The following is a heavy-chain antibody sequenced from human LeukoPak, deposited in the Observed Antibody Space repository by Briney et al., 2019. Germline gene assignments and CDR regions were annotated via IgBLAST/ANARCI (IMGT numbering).Heavy chain of an antibody. CDR3: ARVRRPTFDY. Sequence: SQTLSLTCTVSGGSISSGGYYWSWIRQHPGKGLEWIGYIYYSGSTYYNPSLKSRVTISVDTPKNQFSLKLSSVTAADTAVYYCARVRRPTFDYWGQGTLVTVSS. J-gene: IGHJ4*02. D-gene: IGHD4-17*01. CDR2: IYYSGST. CDR1: GGSISSGGYY. V-gene: IGHV4-31*03.